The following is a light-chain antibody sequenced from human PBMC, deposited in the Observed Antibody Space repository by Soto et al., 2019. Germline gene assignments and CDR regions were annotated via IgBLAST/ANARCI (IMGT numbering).Light chain of an antibody. CDR3: QHYDSSPPT. CDR1: QSVNSNY. V-gene: IGKV3-20*01. CDR2: CAS. J-gene: IGKJ1*01. Sequence: EIVLTQSPGTLSLSPGERATLSCRASQSVNSNYLACDHRKPGQAPSLLIYCASNSATDIPYRFSACGSGTDFTLTITRLEPEDFAVYYCQHYDSSPPTFRQGTKVEIK.